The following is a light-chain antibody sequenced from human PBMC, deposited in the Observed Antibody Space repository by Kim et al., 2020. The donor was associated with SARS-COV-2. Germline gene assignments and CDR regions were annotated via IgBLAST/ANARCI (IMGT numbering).Light chain of an antibody. CDR3: YSRDSGMNYWV. V-gene: IGLV3-19*01. CDR2: AKN. J-gene: IGLJ3*02. CDR1: YS. Sequence: YSASWYQKKPGQAPITVIYAKNNRPSGIPDRSSGSNSGNTASLTITGAQAEDEADYYCYSRDSGMNYWVFGGGTQLTVL.